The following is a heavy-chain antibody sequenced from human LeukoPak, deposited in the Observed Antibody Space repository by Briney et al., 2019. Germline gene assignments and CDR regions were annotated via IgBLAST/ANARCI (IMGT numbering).Heavy chain of an antibody. Sequence: GGSLRLSCAASGFTFSSYSMNWVRQAPGKGLEWVSSISSSSSYIYYADSVKGRFTISRDNAKNSLYLQMNSLRAADTAVYYCAGGTTWIQLWSFDYWGQGTLVTVSS. CDR2: ISSSSSYI. CDR1: GFTFSSYS. D-gene: IGHD5-18*01. CDR3: AGGTTWIQLWSFDY. J-gene: IGHJ4*02. V-gene: IGHV3-21*01.